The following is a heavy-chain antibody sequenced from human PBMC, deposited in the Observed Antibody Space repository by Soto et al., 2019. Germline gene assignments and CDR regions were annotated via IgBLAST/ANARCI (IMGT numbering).Heavy chain of an antibody. CDR1: GYTFTSYG. CDR3: ARVGAIAPAEGDY. J-gene: IGHJ4*02. Sequence: QIPLVQSGTEVREPGASVKVSCQASGYTFTSYGIIWVRQAPGQGLALMGWISGYNNNKNYAQKYQARVTMTTDTSARTAYMELRSLRSDDTAVYYCARVGAIAPAEGDYWGQGTLVTVSS. V-gene: IGHV1-18*01. D-gene: IGHD6-13*01. CDR2: ISGYNNNK.